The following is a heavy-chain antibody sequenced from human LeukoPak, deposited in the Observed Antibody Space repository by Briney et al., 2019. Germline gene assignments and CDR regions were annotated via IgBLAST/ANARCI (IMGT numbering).Heavy chain of an antibody. CDR3: ATAVAGAFDY. D-gene: IGHD6-19*01. V-gene: IGHV1-24*01. J-gene: IGHJ4*02. Sequence: ASVKVSCKVSGYTLTELSMHWVRQAPGKVLEWRGGFDPEDGETIYAQKFKGRVTMTEDPSTDTAYMELSTLRSEDTAVSYCATAVAGAFDYWGQGTLVTVSS. CDR1: GYTLTELS. CDR2: FDPEDGET.